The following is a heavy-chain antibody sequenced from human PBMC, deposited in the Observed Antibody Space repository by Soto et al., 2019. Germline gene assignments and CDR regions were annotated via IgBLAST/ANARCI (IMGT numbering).Heavy chain of an antibody. Sequence: GASVKVSCKASGYTFTSYYMHWVRQAPGQGLEWMGIINPSGGSTSYAQKFQGRVTMTRDTSTSTVYMELSSLRSGDTAVYYCARDIVVVPAAIAGIFDPWGQGNLVTVSS. CDR2: INPSGGST. CDR1: GYTFTSYY. D-gene: IGHD2-2*02. J-gene: IGHJ5*02. CDR3: ARDIVVVPAAIAGIFDP. V-gene: IGHV1-46*03.